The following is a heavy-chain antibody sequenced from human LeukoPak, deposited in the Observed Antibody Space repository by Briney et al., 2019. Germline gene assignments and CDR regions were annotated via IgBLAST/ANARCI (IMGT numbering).Heavy chain of an antibody. J-gene: IGHJ4*02. Sequence: GRSVGLSCAASGFTFSSYGMHWVRQARGKGLEGVAVRSYDGSNKYYADSVKGRFTISRDNCKNTLYVPMNSPSAEDTALYYCAKDGDTANFDYWGQGTLVTVSS. CDR3: AKDGDTANFDY. D-gene: IGHD3-3*01. CDR1: GFTFSSYG. CDR2: RSYDGSNK. V-gene: IGHV3-30*18.